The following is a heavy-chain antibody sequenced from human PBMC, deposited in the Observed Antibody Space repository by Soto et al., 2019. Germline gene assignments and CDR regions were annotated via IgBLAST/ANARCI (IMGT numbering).Heavy chain of an antibody. V-gene: IGHV1-69*13. CDR2: IIPIFGTA. CDR1: GGTFSSYA. J-gene: IGHJ6*02. Sequence: GASVKVSCKASGGTFSSYAISWVRQAPGQGLEWMGGIIPIFGTANYAQKFQGRVTITADESTSTAYMELSSLRSEDTAVYYCARVWEDYHYYYGMDVWGQGTTVTVSS. D-gene: IGHD1-26*01. CDR3: ARVWEDYHYYYGMDV.